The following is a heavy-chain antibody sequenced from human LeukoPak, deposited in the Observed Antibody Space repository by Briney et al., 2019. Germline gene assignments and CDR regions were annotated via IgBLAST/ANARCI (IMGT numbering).Heavy chain of an antibody. CDR3: AKENPVGGTNYFDY. V-gene: IGHV3-33*06. Sequence: GRSLRLSCAASGFTFGSYGMHWVRQAPGKGLEWVAVIWYDGSNKYYADSVKGRFTISRDNSKNTLSLQMNSLRAEDTAVYYCAKENPVGGTNYFDYWGQGTLVTVPS. CDR2: IWYDGSNK. D-gene: IGHD1-26*01. J-gene: IGHJ4*02. CDR1: GFTFGSYG.